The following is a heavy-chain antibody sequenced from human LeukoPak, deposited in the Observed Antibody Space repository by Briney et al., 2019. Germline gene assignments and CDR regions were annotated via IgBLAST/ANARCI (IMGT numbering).Heavy chain of an antibody. CDR3: ARDYGRSRDDGMDV. Sequence: PGGSLRLSCAASGFTFSNYWMHWVRQAPGKGLVWVSRINSDGSSTTYADSVKGRFTISRDNAKNTLYLQMNSLRAEDTAVYYCARDYGRSRDDGMDVWGQGTTVTVSS. V-gene: IGHV3-74*01. J-gene: IGHJ6*02. D-gene: IGHD3-10*01. CDR2: INSDGSST. CDR1: GFTFSNYW.